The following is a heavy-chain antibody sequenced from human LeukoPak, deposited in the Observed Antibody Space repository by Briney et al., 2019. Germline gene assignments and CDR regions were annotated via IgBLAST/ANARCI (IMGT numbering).Heavy chain of an antibody. CDR3: ASTFPYCTSGTCAL. D-gene: IGHD2-15*01. J-gene: IGHJ4*02. CDR1: GFTFSSYG. Sequence: QTGGSLRLSCAASGFTFSSYGMHWVRQAPGTGLEWVAVIWHDGSNKYHTDSVKGRFTISRDNAANSLYLQVNSLRAEDSAVYYCASTFPYCTSGTCALGGQGALVTVSS. CDR2: IWHDGSNK. V-gene: IGHV3-33*03.